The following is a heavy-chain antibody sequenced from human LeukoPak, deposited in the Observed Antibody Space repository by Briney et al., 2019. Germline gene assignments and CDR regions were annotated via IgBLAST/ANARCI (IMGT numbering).Heavy chain of an antibody. D-gene: IGHD4-17*01. J-gene: IGHJ1*01. V-gene: IGHV4-38-2*02. Sequence: PSETLSLTCTVSGYSISSGYYWGWIRQPPGKGLEWIGSIYHSGSTYYNPSLKSRVTISVDTSKNQFSLKLSSVTAADTAVYYCVSLKYGDYRSALQHWGQGTLVTVSS. CDR2: IYHSGST. CDR3: VSLKYGDYRSALQH. CDR1: GYSISSGYY.